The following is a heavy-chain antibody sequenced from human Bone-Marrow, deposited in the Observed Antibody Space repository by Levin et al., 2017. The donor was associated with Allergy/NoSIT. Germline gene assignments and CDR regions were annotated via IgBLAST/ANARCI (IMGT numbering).Heavy chain of an antibody. CDR2: IYFRGST. Sequence: SCNVSGVSISGSNYYWAWIRQPPGKGLEWIGNIYFRGSTYYNPSLKSRVSISVDTSKAQLSLRLTSVTAADTAVYYCARVGYGYLFDHWGQGILVTVSS. CDR3: ARVGYGYLFDH. V-gene: IGHV4-39*07. D-gene: IGHD5-18*01. J-gene: IGHJ4*02. CDR1: GVSISGSNYY.